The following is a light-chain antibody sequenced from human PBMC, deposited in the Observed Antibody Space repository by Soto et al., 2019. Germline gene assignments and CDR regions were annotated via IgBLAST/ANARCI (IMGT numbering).Light chain of an antibody. CDR3: QQYGNAPIT. CDR2: GAS. V-gene: IGKV3-20*01. J-gene: IGKJ5*01. CDR1: QTVSSNY. Sequence: EIILTQSPDTLSLSPGERATLSCRASQTVSSNYLAWCQQRPGQAPRLLIYGASSRATGIPDRFSGSGSGTDFTLSISRLEVGDFAVYHCQQYGNAPITFGQGTRLEIK.